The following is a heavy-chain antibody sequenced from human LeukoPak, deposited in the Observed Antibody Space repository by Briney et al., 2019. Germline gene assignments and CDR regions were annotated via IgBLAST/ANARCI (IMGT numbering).Heavy chain of an antibody. CDR1: GFTFDNYG. Sequence: GRPLSLSCAASGFTFDNYGMTWVRQVPGKGLEWVSGVNWNGGSTGYADSVKGRFTISRDNAKNSLYLQMNSLRAEDTALYYCAKDSCFRGYCNYYYMDVWGKGTTVTVSS. V-gene: IGHV3-20*04. CDR2: VNWNGGST. D-gene: IGHD2-15*01. CDR3: AKDSCFRGYCNYYYMDV. J-gene: IGHJ6*03.